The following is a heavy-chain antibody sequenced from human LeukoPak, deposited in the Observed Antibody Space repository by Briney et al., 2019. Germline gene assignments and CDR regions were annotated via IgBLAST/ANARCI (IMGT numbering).Heavy chain of an antibody. Sequence: SETLSLTCTVSGGSISSSSYYWGWIRQPPGKGLEWIGSIYYSGSTYYNPSLKSRVTISVDTSKNQFSLKLSSVTAADTAVYYCARVLRYCSGGNCYSGGLGYMDVWGKGTTVTISS. CDR1: GGSISSSSYY. J-gene: IGHJ6*03. CDR2: IYYSGST. D-gene: IGHD2-15*01. CDR3: ARVLRYCSGGNCYSGGLGYMDV. V-gene: IGHV4-39*07.